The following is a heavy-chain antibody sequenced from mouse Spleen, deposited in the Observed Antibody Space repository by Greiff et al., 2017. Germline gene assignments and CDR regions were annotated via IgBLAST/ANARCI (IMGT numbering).Heavy chain of an antibody. D-gene: IGHD1-1*01. Sequence: EVQLQQSGPELVKPGASVKMSCKASGYTFTDYNMHWVKQRHGKSLEWIGYINPNNGGTSYNQKFKGKAPLTVNKSSSTAYMELRSLTSEDSAVYYCARHGSSYWYFDVWGTGTTVTVAS. CDR2: INPNNGGT. J-gene: IGHJ1*03. CDR1: GYTFTDYN. V-gene: IGHV1-22*01. CDR3: ARHGSSYWYFDV.